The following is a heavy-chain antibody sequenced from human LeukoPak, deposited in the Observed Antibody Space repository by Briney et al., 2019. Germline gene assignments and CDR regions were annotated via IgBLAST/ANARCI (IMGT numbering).Heavy chain of an antibody. J-gene: IGHJ4*02. CDR3: ARGDYDYVWGSYRFRYYFDY. D-gene: IGHD3-16*02. V-gene: IGHV1-69*13. Sequence: AASVKVSYKASGGTFSSYAISWVRQAPGQGLEWMGGIIPIFGTANYAQKFQGRVTITADESTSTAYMELSSLRSEDTAAYYCARGDYDYVWGSYRFRYYFDYWGQGTLVTVSS. CDR1: GGTFSSYA. CDR2: IIPIFGTA.